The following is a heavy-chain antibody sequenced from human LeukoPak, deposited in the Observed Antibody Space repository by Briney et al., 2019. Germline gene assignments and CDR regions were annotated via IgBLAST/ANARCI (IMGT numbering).Heavy chain of an antibody. Sequence: AGGSLRLSCAASGFTFSGYAMSWVRQAPGKGLEWVSAISGSGGSTYYADSVKGRFTISRDNSKNTLYLQMNSLRAEDTAVYYCAKDLASVVPAAAPFDYWGQGTLVTVSS. CDR1: GFTFSGYA. CDR3: AKDLASVVPAAAPFDY. CDR2: ISGSGGST. D-gene: IGHD2-2*01. J-gene: IGHJ4*02. V-gene: IGHV3-23*01.